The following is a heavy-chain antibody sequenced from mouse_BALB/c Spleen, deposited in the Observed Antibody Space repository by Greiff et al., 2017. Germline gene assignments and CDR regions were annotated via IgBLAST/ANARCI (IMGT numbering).Heavy chain of an antibody. Sequence: VQLQQSGAELMKPGASVKISCKATGYTFSSYWIEWVKQRPGHGLEWIGEILPGSGSTNYNEKFKGKATFTADTSSNTAYMQLSSLTSEDSAVYYCARGGNYEGFAYWGQGTLVTVSA. J-gene: IGHJ3*01. CDR1: GYTFSSYW. CDR3: ARGGNYEGFAY. V-gene: IGHV1-9*01. CDR2: ILPGSGST. D-gene: IGHD2-1*01.